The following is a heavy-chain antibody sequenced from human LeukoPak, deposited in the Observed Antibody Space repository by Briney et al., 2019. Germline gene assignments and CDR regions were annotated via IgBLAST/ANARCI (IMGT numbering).Heavy chain of an antibody. V-gene: IGHV3-21*01. Sequence: GGSLRLSCAASGFTFSSYSMNWVRQAPGKGLEWVPSISSSSSYIYYADSVKGRFTISRDNAKNSLYLQMNSLRAEDTAVYYCARGAHYYDSSGYHNWFDPWGQGTLVTVSS. D-gene: IGHD3-22*01. CDR3: ARGAHYYDSSGYHNWFDP. CDR2: ISSSSSYI. CDR1: GFTFSSYS. J-gene: IGHJ5*02.